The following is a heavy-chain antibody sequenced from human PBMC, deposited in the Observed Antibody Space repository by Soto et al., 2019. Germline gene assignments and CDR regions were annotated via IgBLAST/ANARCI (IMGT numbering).Heavy chain of an antibody. J-gene: IGHJ3*02. D-gene: IGHD3-22*01. V-gene: IGHV1-2*02. CDR1: GYTFPGYY. CDR2: INHNSGDT. CDR3: ARGFYYDSGYWAAFDI. Sequence: ASVKVSCKASGYTFPGYYMHWVRQAPGQGLEWMGWINHNSGDTNYAQKFQGRVIMTRDTSISTAYMELSGLRSDDTAVYYCARGFYYDSGYWAAFDIWGQGTMVTVSS.